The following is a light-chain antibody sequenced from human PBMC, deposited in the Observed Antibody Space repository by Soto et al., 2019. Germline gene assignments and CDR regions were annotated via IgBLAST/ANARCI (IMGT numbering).Light chain of an antibody. J-gene: IGKJ4*01. V-gene: IGKV1-33*01. CDR2: DAS. Sequence: DIQMTQSPSSLSASVGDRVTISCQASQDISNYLNWFQHKPGKAPELLICDASNLETGVPSRFSGRGSGTHFTFTISSLQPEDIATYYCQQYDTFPLTFGGGTKVDIK. CDR1: QDISNY. CDR3: QQYDTFPLT.